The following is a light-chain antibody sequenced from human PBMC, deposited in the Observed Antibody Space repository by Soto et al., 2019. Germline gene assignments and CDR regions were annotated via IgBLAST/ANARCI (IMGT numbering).Light chain of an antibody. V-gene: IGKV1-39*01. CDR2: AAS. CDR3: QQIHSTSSYT. J-gene: IGKJ2*01. CDR1: QTIGTY. Sequence: IEVTQSPSSLAASLGDRVTITCRASQTIGTYVNWYQQRPGKTPNLLVYAASNLRGGVPSRFSGSGSGTVFTLTINSLQPEDFATYYCQQIHSTSSYTFGQGTRVDIK.